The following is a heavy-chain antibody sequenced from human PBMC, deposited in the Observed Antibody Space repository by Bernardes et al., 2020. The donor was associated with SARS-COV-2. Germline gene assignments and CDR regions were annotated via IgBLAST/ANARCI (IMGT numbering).Heavy chain of an antibody. CDR3: AHRGPGGYYHEYFQH. CDR2: IYWNDDK. CDR1: GFSLSTSGVG. D-gene: IGHD3-10*01. J-gene: IGHJ1*01. Sequence: SGPTLVKPTQTLTLTCTFSGFSLSTSGVGVGWIRQPPGKALEWLALIYWNDDKRYSPSLKSRLTITKDTSKNQVVLTMTNMDPVDTATYYCAHRGPGGYYHEYFQHWGQGTLVTVSS. V-gene: IGHV2-5*01.